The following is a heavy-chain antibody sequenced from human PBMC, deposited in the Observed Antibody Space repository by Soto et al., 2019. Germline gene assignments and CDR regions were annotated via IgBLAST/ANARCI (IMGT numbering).Heavy chain of an antibody. J-gene: IGHJ6*02. CDR1: GFTFSSYA. CDR2: ISYDGSNK. D-gene: IGHD1-1*01. CDR3: ARVWNDVDYYYYGMDV. Sequence: GGSLRLSCAASGFTFSSYAMHWVRQAPGKGLEWVAVISYDGSNKYYADSVKGRFTISRDNSKNTLYLQMNSLRAEDTAVYYCARVWNDVDYYYYGMDVWGQGTTVTV. V-gene: IGHV3-30-3*01.